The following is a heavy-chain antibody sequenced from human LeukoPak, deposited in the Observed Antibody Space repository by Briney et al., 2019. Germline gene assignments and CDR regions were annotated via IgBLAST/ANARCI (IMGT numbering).Heavy chain of an antibody. D-gene: IGHD6-19*01. V-gene: IGHV3-30*18. Sequence: GRSLRLSCAASGFTFSSYGMHWVRQAPGKGLERVAVISYDGSNKYYADSVKGRFTISRDNSKNTLYLQMNSLRAEDTAVYYCAKGVAGTFDYWGQGTLVTVSS. CDR3: AKGVAGTFDY. CDR1: GFTFSSYG. CDR2: ISYDGSNK. J-gene: IGHJ4*02.